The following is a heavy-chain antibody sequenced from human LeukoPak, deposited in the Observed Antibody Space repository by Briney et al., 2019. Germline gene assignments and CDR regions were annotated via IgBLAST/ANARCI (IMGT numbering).Heavy chain of an antibody. CDR3: ARDRGRDGYDLDFDY. CDR2: ISNDGNNK. CDR1: GFIFSSYA. J-gene: IGHJ4*02. D-gene: IGHD5-24*01. V-gene: IGHV3-30*04. Sequence: GGSLRLSCAASGFIFSSYAMHWVRQAPGKGLEWVAVISNDGNNKNYADSVKGRFTISRDNSKNTLYLQMNSLRAEDTAMYYCARDRGRDGYDLDFDYWGQGTLVTVSS.